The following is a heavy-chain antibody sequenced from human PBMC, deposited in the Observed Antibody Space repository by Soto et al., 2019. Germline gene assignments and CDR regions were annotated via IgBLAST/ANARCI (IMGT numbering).Heavy chain of an antibody. Sequence: EDQLVASGGGLVQPGGSLRLSCTAPQSRFRFSGFWMSWVRQAPGKGLEWVANIKSDGSESNYADSVKGRFTISRDNARNSVYLYMNSLRADDTALYYCRVGHYSDYWGRGTQVIVSS. V-gene: IGHV3-7*01. CDR3: RVGHYSDY. CDR1: RFRFSGFW. D-gene: IGHD3-10*01. J-gene: IGHJ4*02. CDR2: IKSDGSES.